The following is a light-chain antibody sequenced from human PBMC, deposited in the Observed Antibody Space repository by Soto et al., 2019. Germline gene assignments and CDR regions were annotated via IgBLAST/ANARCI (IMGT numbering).Light chain of an antibody. CDR1: QGISSY. CDR2: AAS. J-gene: IGKJ1*01. Sequence: AIRMTQSPSSLSASTGDRVTITCRASQGISSYLAWYQQKPGKAPKLLIYAASTLQSGVPSRFSGSGSGTDLTLPISCLQSEDFATYYCQQYYSYPWGTFGQGTKVEIK. V-gene: IGKV1-8*01. CDR3: QQYYSYPWGT.